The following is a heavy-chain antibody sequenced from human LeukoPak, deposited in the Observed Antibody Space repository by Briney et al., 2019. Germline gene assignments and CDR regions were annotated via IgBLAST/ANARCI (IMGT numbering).Heavy chain of an antibody. Sequence: SETLSLTCTVSGGSISSGGYYWSWIRQHPGKGLEWIGYIYYSGSTYYNPSLKSRVTISVDTSKNQFSLKLSSVTAADTAVYYCARWDYGDYRFDYWGQGTLVTVSS. CDR1: GGSISSGGYY. CDR2: IYYSGST. D-gene: IGHD4-17*01. CDR3: ARWDYGDYRFDY. V-gene: IGHV4-31*03. J-gene: IGHJ4*02.